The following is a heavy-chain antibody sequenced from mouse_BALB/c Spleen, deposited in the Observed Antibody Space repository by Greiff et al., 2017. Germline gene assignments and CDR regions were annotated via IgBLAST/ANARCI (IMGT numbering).Heavy chain of an antibody. CDR2: IDPSDSYT. Sequence: QVQLQQPGAELVKPGASVKMSCKASGYTFTSYWMHWVKQRPGQGLECIGVIDPSDSYTSYNQKFKGKATLTVDTSSSTAYMQLSSLTSEDSAVYYCTRGNYDYEDYYAMDYWGQGTSVTVSS. CDR3: TRGNYDYEDYYAMDY. D-gene: IGHD2-4*01. CDR1: GYTFTSYW. V-gene: IGHV1S127*01. J-gene: IGHJ4*01.